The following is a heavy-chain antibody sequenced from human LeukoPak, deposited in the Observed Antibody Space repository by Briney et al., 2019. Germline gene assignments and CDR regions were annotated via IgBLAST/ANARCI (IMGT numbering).Heavy chain of an antibody. D-gene: IGHD1-26*01. CDR1: GGSFSDDY. CDR3: ARTIVGPGTSYFDQ. Sequence: SETLSLTCAVYGGSFSDDYWNWIRQPPGKGLEWLGEINHRGTHEFNPSLKSRVTMSVDTSKNEFSLRLTSVTAAGTAVYYCARTIVGPGTSYFDQWGQGTLVTVSS. V-gene: IGHV4-34*01. CDR2: INHRGTH. J-gene: IGHJ4*02.